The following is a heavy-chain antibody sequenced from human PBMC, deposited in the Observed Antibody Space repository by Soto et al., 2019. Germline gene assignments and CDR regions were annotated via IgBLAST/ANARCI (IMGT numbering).Heavy chain of an antibody. CDR3: ANSRGGTFLGYHGMDI. Sequence: QVQLVQSGPEVKKTGTSVKVSCKASGGTFSSRAISWVRQAPGQGLEWMGGIIPVFGRVNYAEKFRDRVTITADESTGTVYMELRSLRSEDTALYYCANSRGGTFLGYHGMDIW. V-gene: IGHV1-69*01. J-gene: IGHJ6*01. CDR1: GGTFSSRA. D-gene: IGHD3-16*01. CDR2: IIPVFGRV.